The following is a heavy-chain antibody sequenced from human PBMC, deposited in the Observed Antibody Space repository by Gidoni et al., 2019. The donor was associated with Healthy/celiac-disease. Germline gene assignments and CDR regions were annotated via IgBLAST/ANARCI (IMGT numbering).Heavy chain of an antibody. D-gene: IGHD7-27*01. V-gene: IGHV3-33*01. J-gene: IGHJ2*01. Sequence: LSCAASGFPFSRYGMHWVRPAPGQGLEWVAVILYDGSNRDYADPVKGRFTISRYNSKNTPYLQMNSLSAEDTAVYYCARDFLATGVLYFDLGGRGTLVTVSS. CDR1: GFPFSRYG. CDR3: ARDFLATGVLYFDL. CDR2: ILYDGSNR.